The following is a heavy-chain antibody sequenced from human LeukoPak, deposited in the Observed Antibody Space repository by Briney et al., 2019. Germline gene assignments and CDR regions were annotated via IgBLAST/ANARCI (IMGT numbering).Heavy chain of an antibody. Sequence: PGGSLRLSCAASGFXFSNYGIHWVRQAPGKGLEWVAVISYDGSNKYYAESVKGRFTISRDNSKNTLYLQMNSLRAEDTAVYYCAKGYGFDSSGSEHYFENWGQGILVTVSS. CDR1: GFXFSNYG. CDR3: AKGYGFDSSGSEHYFEN. V-gene: IGHV3-30*18. J-gene: IGHJ4*02. D-gene: IGHD3-22*01. CDR2: ISYDGSNK.